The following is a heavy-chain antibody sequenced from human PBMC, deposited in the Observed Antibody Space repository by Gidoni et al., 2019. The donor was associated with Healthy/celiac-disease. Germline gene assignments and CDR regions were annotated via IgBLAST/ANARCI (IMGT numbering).Heavy chain of an antibody. J-gene: IGHJ3*02. V-gene: IGHV3-33*01. CDR2: IWYDGSNK. D-gene: IGHD6-19*01. CDR3: ARGRSSGAPSDAFDI. CDR1: GFTFRSYG. Sequence: QVQLVESGGGVVQPGRSLRLSCAASGFTFRSYGMHWVRQAPGKGLEWVAVIWYDGSNKYYADSVKGRFTISRDNSKNTLYLQTNSLRAEDTAVYYCARGRSSGAPSDAFDIWGQGTMVTVSS.